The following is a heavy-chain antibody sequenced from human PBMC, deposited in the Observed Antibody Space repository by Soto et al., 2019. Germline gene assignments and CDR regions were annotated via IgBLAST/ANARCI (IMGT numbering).Heavy chain of an antibody. D-gene: IGHD3-9*01. CDR3: ARAFDIFAYWFDP. CDR2: IYYSGST. Sequence: WSWPRQPPRKGREWIGYIYYSGSTYYNPSLKSRVTISVDTSKNQFSLKLSSVTAADTAVYYCARAFDIFAYWFDPWGQGTLVTVSS. J-gene: IGHJ5*02. V-gene: IGHV4-31*02.